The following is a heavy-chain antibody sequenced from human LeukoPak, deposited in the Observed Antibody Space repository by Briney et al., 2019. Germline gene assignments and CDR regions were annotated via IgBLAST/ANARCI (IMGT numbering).Heavy chain of an antibody. CDR1: GFTFSSCW. Sequence: GGSLRLSCAASGFTFSSCWMTWVRQAPGKGLEWVASIVEDGSQKYYVDSVKGRFTISRDNAKNSLYLQMNSLEAEDTAVCYCARDVIGGDTLDPGGQGTLVTVSS. CDR3: ARDVIGGDTLDP. D-gene: IGHD2-21*02. CDR2: IVEDGSQK. J-gene: IGHJ5*02. V-gene: IGHV3-7*01.